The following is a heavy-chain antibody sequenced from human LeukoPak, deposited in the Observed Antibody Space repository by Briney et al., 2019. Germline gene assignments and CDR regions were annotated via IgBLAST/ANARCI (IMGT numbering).Heavy chain of an antibody. V-gene: IGHV3-23*01. Sequence: PGGSLRLSCAASGFTFNSYGMSWVRQAPGKGLEWVSAISGSDDGTYYADSVKGRFTISRDNSRNTLYLQMNTLRAEDTAVYFCAKSPVSSCRGSFCYPFDYWGQGNLVTVSS. CDR2: ISGSDDGT. D-gene: IGHD2-15*01. CDR3: AKSPVSSCRGSFCYPFDY. CDR1: GFTFNSYG. J-gene: IGHJ4*02.